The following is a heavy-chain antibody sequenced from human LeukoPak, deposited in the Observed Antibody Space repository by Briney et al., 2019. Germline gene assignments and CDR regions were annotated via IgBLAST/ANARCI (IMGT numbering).Heavy chain of an antibody. J-gene: IGHJ4*02. Sequence: GGSLRLSCAASGFTVSSNYMSWVRQAPGKGLEWVSVIYSGGSTYYADSVKGRFTISRDNSKNTPYLQMNSLRAEDTAVYYCARDSGPMIVGGHPYYFDYWGQGTLVTVSS. CDR1: GFTVSSNY. D-gene: IGHD3-22*01. V-gene: IGHV3-66*01. CDR3: ARDSGPMIVGGHPYYFDY. CDR2: IYSGGST.